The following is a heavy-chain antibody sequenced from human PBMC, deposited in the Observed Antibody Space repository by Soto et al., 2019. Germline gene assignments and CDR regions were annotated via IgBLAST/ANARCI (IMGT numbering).Heavy chain of an antibody. Sequence: QVQLQESGPGLVKPSQTLSLPCTVSGDSINRGGFYWRWIRLLPGKGLEWIGYVYYSGTTYYNPAFKSRITISVDRLKTLSSLRLSSVTAAASAGYYCARGKASGRARDWFDRWGRGTMAIVSS. J-gene: IGHJ5*02. D-gene: IGHD3-10*01. V-gene: IGHV4-31*03. CDR2: VYYSGTT. CDR1: GDSINRGGFY. CDR3: ARGKASGRARDWFDR.